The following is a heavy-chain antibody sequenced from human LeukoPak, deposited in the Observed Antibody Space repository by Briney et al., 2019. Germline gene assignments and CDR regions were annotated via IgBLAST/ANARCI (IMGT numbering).Heavy chain of an antibody. D-gene: IGHD1-26*01. J-gene: IGHJ3*02. V-gene: IGHV5-51*01. CDR2: IYPGDSDT. CDR3: AGALDGMGGSYYRDGAFDI. Sequence: GESLKISCKGSGYTFTSYWIGWVRQMPGKGLEWMGIIYPGDSDTRYSPSFKGQVTISADKSISTAYLQWSSLRASDTAMYYCAGALDGMGGSYYRDGAFDIWGQGTMVTVSS. CDR1: GYTFTSYW.